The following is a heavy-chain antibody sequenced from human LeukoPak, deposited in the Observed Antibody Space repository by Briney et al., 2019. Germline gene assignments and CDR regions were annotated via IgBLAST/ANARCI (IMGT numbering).Heavy chain of an antibody. Sequence: GGSLRLSCAASGIIFRSYWMHWVRQAPGKGLVWVSRINSDGSITNYADSVKGRFTISRDNAKNTLYLQMSSLRAEDTAVYYCAKIDAYWGQGTLVTVSS. CDR2: INSDGSIT. J-gene: IGHJ4*02. CDR3: AKIDAY. V-gene: IGHV3-74*01. CDR1: GIIFRSYW.